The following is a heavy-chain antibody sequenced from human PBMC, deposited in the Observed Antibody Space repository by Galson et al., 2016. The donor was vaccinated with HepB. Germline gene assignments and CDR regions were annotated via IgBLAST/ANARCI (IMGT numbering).Heavy chain of an antibody. J-gene: IGHJ5*02. CDR3: ARVGITIFGVVMIVNWVDP. V-gene: IGHV1-18*01. CDR2: ISGYNGNT. CDR1: GYTFSRYG. Sequence: SVKVSCKASGYTFSRYGISWVRQAPGQGLEWMGWISGYNGNTKYAQKFRGRVTMTTETSTSTAYMELRSLRSDDTAVYYCARVGITIFGVVMIVNWVDPWGQGTQVTVSA. D-gene: IGHD3-3*01.